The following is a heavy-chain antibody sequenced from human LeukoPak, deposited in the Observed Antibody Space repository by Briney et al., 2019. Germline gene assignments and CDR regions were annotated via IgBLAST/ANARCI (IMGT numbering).Heavy chain of an antibody. D-gene: IGHD1-7*01. Sequence: GGSLRLSCAASGFTLSSHWMTWVRQAPGKGLEWVANINQDASAKYYVASVRGRFTISRDNAKNSIYLQMNSLRVDDTAVYYCARWNIRGTAHQLDYWGRGSLVTVSS. CDR1: GFTLSSHW. J-gene: IGHJ4*02. CDR3: ARWNIRGTAHQLDY. V-gene: IGHV3-7*01. CDR2: INQDASAK.